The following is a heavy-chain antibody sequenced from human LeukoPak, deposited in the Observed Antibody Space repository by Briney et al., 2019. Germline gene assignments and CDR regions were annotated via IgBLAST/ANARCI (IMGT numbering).Heavy chain of an antibody. CDR2: VYYSGST. Sequence: SETLSLTCTVSGGSISTYYWSWIRQPPGKGLEWIGYVYYSGSTNYSPSLKSRVTISVDTSKNQFSLRLSSVTAADTAVYYCARANYYDSSGYSRGAFDIWGQGTMVTVSS. J-gene: IGHJ3*02. D-gene: IGHD3-22*01. CDR3: ARANYYDSSGYSRGAFDI. V-gene: IGHV4-59*01. CDR1: GGSISTYY.